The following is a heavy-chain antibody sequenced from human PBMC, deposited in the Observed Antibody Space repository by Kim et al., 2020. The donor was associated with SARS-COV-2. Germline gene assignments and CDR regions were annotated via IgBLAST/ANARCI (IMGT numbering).Heavy chain of an antibody. Sequence: GGSLRLSCAASGFTFGDYAMHWVRQAPGKGLEWVSGISWNSGSIGYADSVKGRFTISRDNAKNSLYLQMNSLRAEDTALYYCANTHYGGNPLDAFDIWGQGTMVTVSS. J-gene: IGHJ3*02. CDR1: GFTFGDYA. CDR3: ANTHYGGNPLDAFDI. D-gene: IGHD4-17*01. V-gene: IGHV3-9*01. CDR2: ISWNSGSI.